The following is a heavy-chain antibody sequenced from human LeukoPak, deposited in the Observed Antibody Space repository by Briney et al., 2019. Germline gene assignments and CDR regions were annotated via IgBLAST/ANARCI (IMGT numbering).Heavy chain of an antibody. CDR3: ARSPNSYGSLFDY. D-gene: IGHD5-18*01. V-gene: IGHV3-30-3*01. J-gene: IGHJ4*02. CDR1: GFTFSNYA. Sequence: GKSLRLSCAASGFTFSNYAMHWVRQAPGKGLEWVAVISYDGSNKYYADSVKGRFTISRDNSKNTLYLQMNSLRAEDTAVYYCARSPNSYGSLFDYWGQGTLVTVSS. CDR2: ISYDGSNK.